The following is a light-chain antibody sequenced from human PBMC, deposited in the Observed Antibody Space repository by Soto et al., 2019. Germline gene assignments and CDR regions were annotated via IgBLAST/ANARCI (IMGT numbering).Light chain of an antibody. J-gene: IGLJ2*01. Sequence: QSALTQPRSVSGSPGQSVTISCTGSSSDVGGYNFVSWYQKVPGKAPKLMIYDVTNRPSGVPDRFSGSKSGNTASMTISGLQGEDEADYYCCSYAGSFPHFGGGTKLTVL. CDR2: DVT. CDR1: SSDVGGYNF. CDR3: CSYAGSFPH. V-gene: IGLV2-11*01.